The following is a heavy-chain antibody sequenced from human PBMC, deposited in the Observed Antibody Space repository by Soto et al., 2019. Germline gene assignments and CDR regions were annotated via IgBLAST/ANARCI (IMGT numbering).Heavy chain of an antibody. CDR1: GYTFTSYG. V-gene: IGHV1-18*01. CDR2: ISAYNGNT. D-gene: IGHD3-3*01. Sequence: ASVKVSCKASGYTFTSYGISWVRQAPGRGLEWMGWISAYNGNTNYAQKLQGRVTMTTDTSTSTAYMELRSLRSDDTAVYYCARDTPRITIFGVVVDYWGQGTLVTV. CDR3: ARDTPRITIFGVVVDY. J-gene: IGHJ4*02.